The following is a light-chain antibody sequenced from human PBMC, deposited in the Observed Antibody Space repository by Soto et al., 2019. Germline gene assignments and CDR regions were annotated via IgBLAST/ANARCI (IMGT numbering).Light chain of an antibody. CDR2: NNS. CDR1: SSNIGSNN. Sequence: QAVVTQPPSASGTPGQRVTISCSGGSSNIGSNNVNWYQQLPGTAPKLLIYNNSQRPSGVPDRLSGSKSGTSASLAISGLQSEDEADYYCAAWDDSLNGVVFGGGTKVTVL. CDR3: AAWDDSLNGVV. V-gene: IGLV1-44*01. J-gene: IGLJ2*01.